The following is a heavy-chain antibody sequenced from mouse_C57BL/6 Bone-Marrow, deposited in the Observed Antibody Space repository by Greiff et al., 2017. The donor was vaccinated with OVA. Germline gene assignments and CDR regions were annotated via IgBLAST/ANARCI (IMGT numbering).Heavy chain of an antibody. CDR1: GYTFTNYW. Sequence: QVHVKQSGAELVRPGTSVKMSCKASGYTFTNYWIGWAKQRPGHGLEWIGDIYPGGGYTNYNEKFKGKATLTADKSSSTAYMQFSSLTSEDSAIYYCARSDYGGSYYFDYWGQGTTLTVSS. V-gene: IGHV1-63*01. J-gene: IGHJ2*01. CDR2: IYPGGGYT. D-gene: IGHD2-4*01. CDR3: ARSDYGGSYYFDY.